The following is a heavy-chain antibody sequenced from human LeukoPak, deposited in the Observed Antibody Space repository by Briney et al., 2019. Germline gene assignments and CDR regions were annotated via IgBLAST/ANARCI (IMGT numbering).Heavy chain of an antibody. CDR3: AREADMVRVMGLIDY. J-gene: IGHJ4*02. Sequence: PSPILSFTCTVSCGSISNGGYYWSWIRQHPGQGMACIGYIYYNGSTYYNLSLKSRVSISIDTCKNQFSLKLSSVTAADTAVYYCAREADMVRVMGLIDYWGQGTLLAVSP. V-gene: IGHV4-31*03. D-gene: IGHD3-10*01. CDR1: CGSISNGGYY. CDR2: IYYNGST.